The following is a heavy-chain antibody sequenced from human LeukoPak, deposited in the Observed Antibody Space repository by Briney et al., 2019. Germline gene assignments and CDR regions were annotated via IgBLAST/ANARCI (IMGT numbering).Heavy chain of an antibody. CDR3: ARDPDLYDILTGYYTDAFDI. CDR2: IYTSGST. J-gene: IGHJ3*02. D-gene: IGHD3-9*01. V-gene: IGHV4-4*07. CDR1: GGSISSYY. Sequence: SETLSLTCTVSGGSISSYYWSWIRQPAGKGLEWIGRIYTSGSTNYNPSLKSRVTMSVDTSKNQSSLKLSSVTAADTAVYYCARDPDLYDILTGYYTDAFDIWGQGTMVTVSS.